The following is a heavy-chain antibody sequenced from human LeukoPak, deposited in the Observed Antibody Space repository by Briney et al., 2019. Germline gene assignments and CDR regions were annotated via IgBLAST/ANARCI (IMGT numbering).Heavy chain of an antibody. CDR3: ARELYYYGSGSFLSYYYGMDV. CDR2: ISGSGGST. Sequence: LPGGSLRLSCAASGFTFSSYAMSWVRQAPGKGLEWVSAISGSGGSTYYADSVKGRFTISRDNSKNTLYLQMNSLRAEDTAVYYCARELYYYGSGSFLSYYYGMDVWGQGTTVTVSS. V-gene: IGHV3-23*01. J-gene: IGHJ6*02. D-gene: IGHD3-10*01. CDR1: GFTFSSYA.